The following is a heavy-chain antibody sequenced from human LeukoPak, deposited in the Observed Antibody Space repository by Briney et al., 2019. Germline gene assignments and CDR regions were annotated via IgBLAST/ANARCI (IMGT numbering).Heavy chain of an antibody. D-gene: IGHD2-8*02. Sequence: GGSLRLSCAASGFTFSSYSMNWVRQAPGKGLEWVSSISSSSSYIYYADSVKGRFTISGDNAKNSLSLQMNSLRAEDTAIYYCATYRQVLLPFESWGQGTLVTVSS. CDR1: GFTFSSYS. CDR2: ISSSSSYI. J-gene: IGHJ4*02. V-gene: IGHV3-21*04. CDR3: ATYRQVLLPFES.